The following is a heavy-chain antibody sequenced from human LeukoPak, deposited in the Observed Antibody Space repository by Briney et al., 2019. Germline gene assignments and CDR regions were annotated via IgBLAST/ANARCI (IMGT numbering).Heavy chain of an antibody. Sequence: SETLSLTCTVSGGSISSYYWSWIRQPAGKGLEWIGRIYTSGNSNYNPSLKSRVTMSVDKSKNQFSLRLSSVTAADTAVYYCARVRYSGSQVYYYYYYMDVWGKGTTVTVSS. V-gene: IGHV4-4*07. D-gene: IGHD1-26*01. CDR1: GGSISSYY. J-gene: IGHJ6*03. CDR2: IYTSGNS. CDR3: ARVRYSGSQVYYYYYYMDV.